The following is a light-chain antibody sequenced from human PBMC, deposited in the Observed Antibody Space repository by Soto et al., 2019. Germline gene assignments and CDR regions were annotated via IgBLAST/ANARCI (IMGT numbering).Light chain of an antibody. CDR2: SAS. V-gene: IGKV3-15*01. CDR3: QHYIRWPLP. Sequence: EIELTQSPSTLSLSAGERATLSCRASQSVNNDLAWYQQKPGQAPRLLIYSASTRATGIPARFSGSGSGTEFTLTISSLQSEDYAVYYCQHYIRWPLPFGGGTKVDI. CDR1: QSVNND. J-gene: IGKJ4*01.